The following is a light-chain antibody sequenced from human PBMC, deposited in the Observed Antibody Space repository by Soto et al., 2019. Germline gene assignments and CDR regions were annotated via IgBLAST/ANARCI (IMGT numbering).Light chain of an antibody. J-gene: IGLJ2*01. V-gene: IGLV2-23*01. Sequence: QSVLTQPASVSGSPGQSITLSCTGTSSDFGSYNLVSWYQQHPGKAPKLMIYEGSERPSGVSNRFSGSKSGNTASLTSSGLQAEDEADYYCCSYAGSSTSVVFGGGTKLTVL. CDR1: SSDFGSYNL. CDR3: CSYAGSSTSVV. CDR2: EGS.